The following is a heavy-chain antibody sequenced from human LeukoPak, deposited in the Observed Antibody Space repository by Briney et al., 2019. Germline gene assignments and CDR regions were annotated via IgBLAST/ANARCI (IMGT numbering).Heavy chain of an antibody. CDR2: FYVSGSI. CDR1: GGSISTYY. D-gene: IGHD1-1*01. V-gene: IGHV4-4*07. J-gene: IGHJ4*02. Sequence: SETLSHTCTVSGGSISTYYWSWVRQPAGKGLEWIGRFYVSGSIDYNPSLKSRITISVDKSKNQFSLKLTSVTAADTAVYYCARQGGLGTPAAGSLEAFDYGGQGPLVTVSS. CDR3: ARQGGLGTPAAGSLEAFDY.